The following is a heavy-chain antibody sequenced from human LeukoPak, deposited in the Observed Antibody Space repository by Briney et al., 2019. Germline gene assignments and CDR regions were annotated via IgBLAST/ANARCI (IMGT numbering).Heavy chain of an antibody. D-gene: IGHD2-2*01. J-gene: IGHJ6*03. CDR2: ISSSSSTI. Sequence: GGSLRLSCAASGFTFSRYSMNWVRQAPGKGLEWVSYISSSSSTIYYADSVKGRFTISRDNSKNTLYLQMNSLRAEDTAVYYCAKEAGKRYCSSTSCYRVYYYYMDVWGKGTTVTVSS. V-gene: IGHV3-48*01. CDR3: AKEAGKRYCSSTSCYRVYYYYMDV. CDR1: GFTFSRYS.